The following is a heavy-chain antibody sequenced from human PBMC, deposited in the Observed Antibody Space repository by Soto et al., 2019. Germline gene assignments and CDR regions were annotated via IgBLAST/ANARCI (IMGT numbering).Heavy chain of an antibody. J-gene: IGHJ4*02. V-gene: IGHV3-30*14. CDR3: ARDPDTSGSYRYYFYN. D-gene: IGHD1-26*01. CDR2: ISYDGMNK. Sequence: QVQLVESGGGVVQPGGSLRLSCVASGFTFSTYSIHWVRQAPGRGLEWLTIISYDGMNKYYADSVKGRITISRDNSRNTVFLQMNSLRTEDTAVYYCARDPDTSGSYRYYFYNWGQGTLVTVSS. CDR1: GFTFSTYS.